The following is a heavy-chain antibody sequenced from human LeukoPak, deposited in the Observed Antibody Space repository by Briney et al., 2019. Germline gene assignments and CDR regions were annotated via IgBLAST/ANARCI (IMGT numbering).Heavy chain of an antibody. J-gene: IGHJ4*02. Sequence: GGSLRLSCAASGFTFSNYEMNWVRQAPGKGLEWISYISSSGTTVFYADSVRGRFTISRDNAKNSVYLQMNSLRGDDTAVYYCARDDLIGAPFDFWGQGTLVTVSS. D-gene: IGHD3-22*01. CDR3: ARDDLIGAPFDF. V-gene: IGHV3-48*03. CDR1: GFTFSNYE. CDR2: ISSSGTTV.